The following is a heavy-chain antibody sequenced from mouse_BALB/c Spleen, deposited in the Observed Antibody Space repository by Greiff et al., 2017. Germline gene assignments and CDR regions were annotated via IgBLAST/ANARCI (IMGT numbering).Heavy chain of an antibody. Sequence: EVNAVESGGGLVQPGGSRKLSRAASGFPFSSFGMHWVRQAPEKGLEWVAYISSGSSTIYYADTVKGRFTISRDNPKNTLFLQMTSLRSEDTAMYYCARGRRTWYFDVWGAGTTVTVSS. V-gene: IGHV5-17*02. D-gene: IGHD1-1*01. CDR2: ISSGSSTI. J-gene: IGHJ1*01. CDR3: ARGRRTWYFDV. CDR1: GFPFSSFG.